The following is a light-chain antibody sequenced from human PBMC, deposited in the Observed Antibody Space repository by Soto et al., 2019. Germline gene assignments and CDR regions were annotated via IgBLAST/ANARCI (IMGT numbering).Light chain of an antibody. CDR3: SSYTSSRTYV. Sequence: QSALTQPASVSGSPGQSITISCTGTSSDVGGYNYVSWYQQHPGKAPKLMIYDVSNRPSGVSNRFSGSKSGNTASLTISGLQAEVEADYYCSSYTSSRTYVFGTGTKSPS. J-gene: IGLJ1*01. V-gene: IGLV2-14*01. CDR2: DVS. CDR1: SSDVGGYNY.